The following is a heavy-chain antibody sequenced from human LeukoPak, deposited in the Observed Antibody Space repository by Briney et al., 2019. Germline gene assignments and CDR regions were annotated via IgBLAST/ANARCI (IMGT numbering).Heavy chain of an antibody. Sequence: SETLSLTCTVSGGSISSGGYSWSWIRQPPGKGLEWIGYIYHSGSTYYNPSLKSRVTISVDRSKNQFSLKLSSVTAADTAVYYCARGYCSGGSCYYFDYWGQGTLVTVSS. J-gene: IGHJ4*02. V-gene: IGHV4-30-2*01. CDR2: IYHSGST. D-gene: IGHD2-15*01. CDR3: ARGYCSGGSCYYFDY. CDR1: GGSISSGGYS.